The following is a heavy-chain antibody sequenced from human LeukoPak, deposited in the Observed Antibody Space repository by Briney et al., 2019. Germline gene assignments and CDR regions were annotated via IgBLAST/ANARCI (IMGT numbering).Heavy chain of an antibody. Sequence: ASVKVSCKASGGTFSSYAISWVRQAPGQGLEWMGGITPIFGTANYAQKFQGRVTITADKSTSTAYMELSSLRSEDTAVYYCASPRRDTAMARAFDIWGQGTMVTVSS. CDR1: GGTFSSYA. V-gene: IGHV1-69*06. J-gene: IGHJ3*02. CDR2: ITPIFGTA. D-gene: IGHD5-18*01. CDR3: ASPRRDTAMARAFDI.